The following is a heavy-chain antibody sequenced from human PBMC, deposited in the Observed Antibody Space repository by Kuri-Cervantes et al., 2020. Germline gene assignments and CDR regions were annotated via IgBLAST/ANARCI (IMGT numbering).Heavy chain of an antibody. J-gene: IGHJ4*02. D-gene: IGHD3-10*01. Sequence: GGSLRLSCAASGFTFSSYAMHWVRQAPGKGLEWVAVISYDGSNKYYADSVKGRYTISRDNSKNTLYLQMNSLRAEDTAVYYCASNYGSGSYLGYWGQGTLVNVSS. CDR2: ISYDGSNK. V-gene: IGHV3-30*01. CDR3: ASNYGSGSYLGY. CDR1: GFTFSSYA.